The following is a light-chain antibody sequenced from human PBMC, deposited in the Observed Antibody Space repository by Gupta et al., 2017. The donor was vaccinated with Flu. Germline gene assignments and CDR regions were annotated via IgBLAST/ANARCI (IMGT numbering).Light chain of an antibody. CDR1: SSNIGNNY. J-gene: IGLJ3*02. CDR3: GTWDSSRSTVV. V-gene: IGLV1-51*02. CDR2: END. Sequence: TVTISCSGSSSNIGNNYVSWYQQFPGTAPKLLIYENDRRPSGVPDRFSGSKSGTSATLDITGLQTGDEADYYCGTWDSSRSTVVFGGGTKLTVL.